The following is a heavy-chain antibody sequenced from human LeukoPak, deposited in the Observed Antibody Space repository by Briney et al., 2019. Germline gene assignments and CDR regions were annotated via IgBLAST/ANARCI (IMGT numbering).Heavy chain of an antibody. Sequence: ASVNVSCKASGYTFTNYAMNWVRQAPGQGLEWMGWINTDTGNPTYAQGFTRRLVFSLDTSASTAYLQISSLKAEDTAVYYCARTLFGDQYQLLHNWFDPWGQGTLVTVSS. CDR3: ARTLFGDQYQLLHNWFDP. J-gene: IGHJ5*02. D-gene: IGHD2-2*01. CDR2: INTDTGNP. CDR1: GYTFTNYA. V-gene: IGHV7-4-1*02.